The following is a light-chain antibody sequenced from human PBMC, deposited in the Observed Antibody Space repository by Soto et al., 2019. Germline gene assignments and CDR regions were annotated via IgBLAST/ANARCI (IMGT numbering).Light chain of an antibody. V-gene: IGLV7-46*01. CDR2: DTS. Sequence: QAVVTQEPSLTVSPGGTVTLTCGSSTGAVTSGHFPYWFQQKPGQAPRTLISDTSNKHSWTPARFSGSLLGGKAALTLSGAQPEDEAEYYCLLYYSRARMFGGGTKLTVL. CDR1: TGAVTSGHF. CDR3: LLYYSRARM. J-gene: IGLJ3*02.